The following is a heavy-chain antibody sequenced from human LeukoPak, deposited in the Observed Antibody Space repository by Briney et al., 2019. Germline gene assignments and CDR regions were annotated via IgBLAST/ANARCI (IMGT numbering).Heavy chain of an antibody. CDR2: INHSGST. V-gene: IGHV4-34*01. CDR1: GGSFSGYY. CDR3: ARGRVVRGVIYNYYYYGMDV. Sequence: SETLSLTCAVYGGSFSGYYWSWIRQPPGKRLEWIGEINHSGSTNYNPSLKSRVTISVDTSKNQFSLKLSSVTAADTAVYYCARGRVVRGVIYNYYYYGMDVWGQGTTVTVSS. D-gene: IGHD3-10*01. J-gene: IGHJ6*02.